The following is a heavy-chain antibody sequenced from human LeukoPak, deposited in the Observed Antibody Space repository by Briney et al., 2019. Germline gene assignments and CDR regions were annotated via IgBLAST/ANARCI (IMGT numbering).Heavy chain of an antibody. Sequence: SETLSLTCAVYGGSFSGYYWSWIRQPPGKELEWIGEINHSGSTNYNPSLKSRVAISVDTSKNQFSLKLSSVTAADTAVYYCARRYCRGGSCYSEDYWGQGTRVTVSS. J-gene: IGHJ4*02. D-gene: IGHD2-15*01. CDR3: ARRYCRGGSCYSEDY. V-gene: IGHV4-34*01. CDR2: INHSGST. CDR1: GGSFSGYY.